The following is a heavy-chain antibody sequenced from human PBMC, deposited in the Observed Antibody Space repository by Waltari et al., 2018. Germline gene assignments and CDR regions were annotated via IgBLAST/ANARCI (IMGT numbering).Heavy chain of an antibody. V-gene: IGHV3-30*18. D-gene: IGHD3-16*01. CDR1: GFMFRGYG. Sequence: QVHLMESGGGVVQPGRSLRLSCAASGFMFRGYGMHWVRQAPGTGRGWVEVSSQEGRKEKYGDAVKGRFNISRDNAKNIVYLQMNSLRGDDTAVYHCAKVDGNPWNFEYYGMDVWGPGTTVTVSS. CDR3: AKVDGNPWNFEYYGMDV. J-gene: IGHJ6*02. CDR2: SSQEGRKE.